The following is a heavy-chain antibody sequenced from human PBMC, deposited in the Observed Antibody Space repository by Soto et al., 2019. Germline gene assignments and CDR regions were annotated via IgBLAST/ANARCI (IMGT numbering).Heavy chain of an antibody. CDR1: GYTFTSYG. CDR2: ISAYSGNT. CDR3: ARQYDILTGYYLEVGY. V-gene: IGHV1-18*01. Sequence: QVQLVQSGAEVKKPGASVKVSCKASGYTFTSYGISWVRQAPGQGLEWMGWISAYSGNTDYAQKLQGRVTMTTDTSTCTAYMELRSLRSDDTAVYYCARQYDILTGYYLEVGYWGQGTLVTVSS. J-gene: IGHJ4*02. D-gene: IGHD3-9*01.